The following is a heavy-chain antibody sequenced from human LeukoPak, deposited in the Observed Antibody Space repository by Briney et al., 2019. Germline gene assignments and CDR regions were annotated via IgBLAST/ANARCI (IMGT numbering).Heavy chain of an antibody. CDR3: ARDCSSTSCSVPGDY. D-gene: IGHD2-2*01. CDR1: GYTFTSYY. Sequence: ASVKVSCKASGYTFTSYYMHWVRQAPGQGLEWMGIINPSGGSTSYAQKCQGKGTMTSDTSTSTDYTELTSLRSENTAVYYCARDCSSTSCSVPGDYWGQGTLVSVSS. CDR2: INPSGGST. V-gene: IGHV1-46*01. J-gene: IGHJ4*02.